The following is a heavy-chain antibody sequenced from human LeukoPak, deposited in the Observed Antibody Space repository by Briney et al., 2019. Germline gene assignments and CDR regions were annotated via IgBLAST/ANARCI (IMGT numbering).Heavy chain of an antibody. CDR3: TLVELADTVTDY. Sequence: GGSLRLSCAASGFTFSNAWMSWVRQAPGKGLEWVGRIKSKTDGGTTDYAAPVKGRFTISRDDSKNTLYLQMNSLKTEDTAVYYCTLVELADTVTDYWGQGTLVTVSS. CDR1: GFTFSNAW. V-gene: IGHV3-15*01. J-gene: IGHJ4*02. CDR2: IKSKTDGGTT. D-gene: IGHD6-19*01.